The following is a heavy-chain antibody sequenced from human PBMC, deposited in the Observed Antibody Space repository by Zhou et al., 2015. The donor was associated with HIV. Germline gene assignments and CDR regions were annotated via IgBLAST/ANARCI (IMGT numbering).Heavy chain of an antibody. J-gene: IGHJ5*02. D-gene: IGHD2-2*01. CDR1: GHTFNRYI. V-gene: IGHV1-69*08. CDR3: ARDASPSVVPAATNWFDP. Sequence: VQLVQSGSEVKKPGSSVKVSCKASGHTFNRYIITWVRQAPGQGLEWMGMVTPLEGTSNYAQKFRGRVTFTADKSTGTVFLEMSRLRSEDTAVYYCARDASPSVVPAATNWFDPWGQGTLVTVSS. CDR2: VTPLEGTS.